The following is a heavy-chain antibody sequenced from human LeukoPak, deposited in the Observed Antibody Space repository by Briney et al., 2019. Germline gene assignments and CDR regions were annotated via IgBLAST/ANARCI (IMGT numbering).Heavy chain of an antibody. CDR1: GGSISSYY. CDR3: ATETRGWFGELLGFDP. D-gene: IGHD3-10*01. V-gene: IGHV4-59*01. CDR2: IYYSGST. J-gene: IGHJ5*02. Sequence: SETLSLTCTVSGGSISSYYWSWIRQPPGKGLEWIGYIYYSGSTNYNPSLKSRVTISGDPPTNQLSLKLSSVTAADTAVYYCATETRGWFGELLGFDPWGQGTLVTVSS.